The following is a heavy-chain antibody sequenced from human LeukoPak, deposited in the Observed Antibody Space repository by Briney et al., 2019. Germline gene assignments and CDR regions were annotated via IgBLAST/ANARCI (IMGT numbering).Heavy chain of an antibody. CDR2: ISGSGGST. V-gene: IGHV3-23*01. J-gene: IGHJ4*02. CDR1: GFTFSSYA. Sequence: SGGSLRLSCAASGFTFSSYAMSWVRQAPGKGLEWVSAISGSGGSTYYADSVKGRFTISRDNSKNTLYLQMNSLRAEDTAVYYCAKPQEYGDYCDYWGQGTLVTVSS. CDR3: AKPQEYGDYCDY. D-gene: IGHD4-17*01.